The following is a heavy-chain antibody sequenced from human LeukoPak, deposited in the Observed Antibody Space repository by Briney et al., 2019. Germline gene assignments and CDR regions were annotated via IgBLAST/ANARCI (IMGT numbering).Heavy chain of an antibody. Sequence: GGSLRLSCAASGFTVSSNYMSWVRQAPGKGLEWVSVIYSGGSTYYADSVKGRFTISRDNSKNTLHLQMNSLRAEDTAVYYCAGVTTYYGMDVWGKGTTVTVSS. V-gene: IGHV3-66*01. J-gene: IGHJ6*04. CDR3: AGVTTYYGMDV. CDR1: GFTVSSNY. D-gene: IGHD4-17*01. CDR2: IYSGGST.